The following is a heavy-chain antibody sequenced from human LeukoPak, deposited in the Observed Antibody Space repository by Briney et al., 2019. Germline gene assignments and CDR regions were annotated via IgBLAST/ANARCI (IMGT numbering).Heavy chain of an antibody. V-gene: IGHV3-21*01. CDR3: ASSSGSYPGY. D-gene: IGHD1-26*01. CDR1: GFTFSSYS. J-gene: IGHJ4*02. Sequence: GGSLRLSCAASGFTFSSYSMNWVRQAPGKGLEWVSSISSSSSYIYYADSVKGRFTISRDNAKNSLYLQMNSMRAEDTAVYYCASSSGSYPGYWGQGTLVTVSS. CDR2: ISSSSSYI.